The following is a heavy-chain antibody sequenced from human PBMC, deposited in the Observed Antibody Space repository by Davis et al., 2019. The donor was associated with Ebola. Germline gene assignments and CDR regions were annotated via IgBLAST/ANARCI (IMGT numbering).Heavy chain of an antibody. J-gene: IGHJ4*02. D-gene: IGHD2-21*01. CDR2: IRSKANSYAT. Sequence: GESLKISCAASGFTFSGSAMHWVRQASGKGLERVGRIRSKANSYATAYAASVKGRFTISRDDSKNTAYLQMNSLKTEDTAVYYCKGGATPMDYWGQGTLVTVSS. CDR1: GFTFSGSA. CDR3: KGGATPMDY. V-gene: IGHV3-73*01.